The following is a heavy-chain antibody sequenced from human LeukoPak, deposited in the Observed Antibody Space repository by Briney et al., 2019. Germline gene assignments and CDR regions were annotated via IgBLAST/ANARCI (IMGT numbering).Heavy chain of an antibody. J-gene: IGHJ5*02. V-gene: IGHV1-69*13. Sequence: SVKVSCKASGGTFSSYAISWVRQAPGQGLEWMGGIIPIFGTANYAQKFQGRVTITADESTSTAYMELSSLRSEDTAVYHCARVIGSGWYNWFDPWGQGTLVTVSS. D-gene: IGHD6-19*01. CDR3: ARVIGSGWYNWFDP. CDR1: GGTFSSYA. CDR2: IIPIFGTA.